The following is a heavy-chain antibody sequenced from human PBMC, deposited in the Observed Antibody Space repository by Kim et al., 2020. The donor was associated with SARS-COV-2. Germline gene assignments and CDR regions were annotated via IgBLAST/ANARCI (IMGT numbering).Heavy chain of an antibody. CDR3: AIVMVRGVIMVSSDFDY. V-gene: IGHV7-4-1*02. CDR1: GYTFTSYA. J-gene: IGHJ4*02. CDR2: INTNTGNP. Sequence: ASVKVSCKASGYTFTSYAMNWVRQAPGQGLEWMGWINTNTGNPTYAQGFTGRFVFSLDTSVSTAYLQISSLNAEDTAVYYCAIVMVRGVIMVSSDFDYWGQGPLVTVSS. D-gene: IGHD3-10*01.